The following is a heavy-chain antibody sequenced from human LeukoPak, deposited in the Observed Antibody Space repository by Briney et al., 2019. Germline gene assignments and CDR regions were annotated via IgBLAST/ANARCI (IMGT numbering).Heavy chain of an antibody. CDR2: INPNSGGT. J-gene: IGHJ4*02. V-gene: IGHV1-2*02. D-gene: IGHD6-13*01. CDR1: GYTFTXYY. CDR3: ASKAPPASST. Sequence: ASVKVSCKASGYTFTXYYMHWVRQAPGXXXEWMGWINPNSGGTNYAQKFQGRVTMTRDTSISTAYMELSRLRSDDTAVYYCASKAPPASSTWGQGTLVTVSS.